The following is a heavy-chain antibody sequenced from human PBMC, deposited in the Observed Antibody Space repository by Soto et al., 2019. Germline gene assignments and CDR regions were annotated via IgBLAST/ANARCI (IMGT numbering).Heavy chain of an antibody. CDR3: ARGELNSGYDLVY. J-gene: IGHJ4*02. Sequence: SETLSLTCAVYGGSFSGYYWSWIRQPPGKGLEWIGEINHSGSTNYNPSLKSRVTISVDTSKNQFSLKLSSVTAADTAVYYCARGELNSGYDLVYWGQGTLVTVSS. CDR1: GGSFSGYY. V-gene: IGHV4-34*01. D-gene: IGHD5-12*01. CDR2: INHSGST.